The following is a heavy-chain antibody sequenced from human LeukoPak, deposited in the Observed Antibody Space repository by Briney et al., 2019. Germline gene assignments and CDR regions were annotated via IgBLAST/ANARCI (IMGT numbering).Heavy chain of an antibody. V-gene: IGHV3-23*01. D-gene: IGHD6-13*01. CDR3: AKGISRAAAGTGYFDY. CDR2: ISGSGGST. Sequence: PGGSLRLSCAASGFTFSSYAMSWVRQAPGKGREWVSAISGSGGSTYYADSVKGRFTISRDNSENTLDLKMNSLRAEDTAVYYCAKGISRAAAGTGYFDYWGQGTLVTVSS. CDR1: GFTFSSYA. J-gene: IGHJ4*02.